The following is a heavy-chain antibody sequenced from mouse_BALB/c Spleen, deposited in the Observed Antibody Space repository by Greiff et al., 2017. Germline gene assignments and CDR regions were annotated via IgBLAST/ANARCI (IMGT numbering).Heavy chain of an antibody. V-gene: IGHV5-12-1*01. Sequence: EVQLVESGGGLVKPGGSLKLSCAASGFAFSSYDMSWVRQTPEKRLEWVAYISSGGGSTYYPDTVKGRFTISRDNAKNTLYLQMSSLKSEDTAMYYCARLLVPYYAMDYWGQGTSVTVSS. CDR2: ISSGGGST. D-gene: IGHD2-10*02. CDR3: ARLLVPYYAMDY. J-gene: IGHJ4*01. CDR1: GFAFSSYD.